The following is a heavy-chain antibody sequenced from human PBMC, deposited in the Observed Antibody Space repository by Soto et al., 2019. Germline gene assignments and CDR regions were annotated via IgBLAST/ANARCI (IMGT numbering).Heavy chain of an antibody. CDR1: GYSFTSYW. Sequence: GESLKISCKGAGYSFTSYWIVWVHQMPGKGLEWMGIIYPDDSDTRYNPSFQGHVTISADKSISTAYLQWSSLKASDTAMYYCARHWPQQPLDPWGQGTLGTVSS. V-gene: IGHV5-51*07. J-gene: IGHJ5*02. D-gene: IGHD6-13*01. CDR2: IYPDDSDT. CDR3: ARHWPQQPLDP.